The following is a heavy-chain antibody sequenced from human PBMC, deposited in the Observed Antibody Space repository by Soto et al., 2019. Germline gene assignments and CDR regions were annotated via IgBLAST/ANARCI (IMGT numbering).Heavy chain of an antibody. CDR3: TKDRHYNKYDLTHGSGPFDY. V-gene: IGHV3-23*01. Sequence: EVQLLESGGGLVQPGGSLRLSCAASGFSFSGYAMNWVRQAPGKGLEWVSGISGSGTGTYYADSVKGRFTISRDNSKNTLYLQMNSLRAEDTAVYCCTKDRHYNKYDLTHGSGPFDYWGQGSLVTVSS. CDR1: GFSFSGYA. D-gene: IGHD3-10*01. J-gene: IGHJ4*02. CDR2: ISGSGTGT.